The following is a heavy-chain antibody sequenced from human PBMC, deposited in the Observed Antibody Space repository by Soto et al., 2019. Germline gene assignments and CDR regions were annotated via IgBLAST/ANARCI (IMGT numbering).Heavy chain of an antibody. CDR2: IIPILGET. J-gene: IGHJ6*02. V-gene: IGHV1-69*08. CDR1: VTIFSSYT. CDR3: ARGLGGRMDD. D-gene: IGHD3-16*01. Sequence: QVQLVQSGAEVKKPGSSVRVSCKASVTIFSSYTISWARQAPGQGLEWMGRIIPILGETNSAQKFQGRVTLTADKSTKRADMELNSLRLEDTALYYCARGLGGRMDDWGQGTTVTVSS.